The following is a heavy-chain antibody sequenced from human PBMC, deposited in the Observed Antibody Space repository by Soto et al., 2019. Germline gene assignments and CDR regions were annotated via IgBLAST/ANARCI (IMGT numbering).Heavy chain of an antibody. CDR3: AREQHDPYDASGYYFNWFDP. Sequence: ASVNVSCKSSGGTFSNYCMNWVRQAPGQGLEWMGGVIPLFGAANYAQKFQGRVTITADASTSMVYMQLSSLRSEDTAVYYCAREQHDPYDASGYYFNWFDPWGQGALVTVSS. CDR2: VIPLFGAA. CDR1: GGTFSNYC. J-gene: IGHJ5*02. D-gene: IGHD3-22*01. V-gene: IGHV1-69*13.